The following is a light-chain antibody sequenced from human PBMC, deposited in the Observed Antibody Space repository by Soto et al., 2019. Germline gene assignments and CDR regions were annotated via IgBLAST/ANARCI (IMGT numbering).Light chain of an antibody. CDR2: GAS. J-gene: IGKJ5*01. CDR3: QPHATPIT. Sequence: EIVLTQSPGTLSLSQGERATLSCRASQSVSRYLAWYQQRPGHAPSLLIYGASSRATGIPDRFSASGSETNFTLSSREREHADAPPYYDQPHATPITSRQGTQLEIK. CDR1: QSVSRY. V-gene: IGKV3-20*01.